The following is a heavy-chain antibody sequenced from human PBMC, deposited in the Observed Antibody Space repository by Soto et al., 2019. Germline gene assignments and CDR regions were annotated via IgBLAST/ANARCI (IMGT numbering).Heavy chain of an antibody. CDR2: IYYNGHA. CDR3: ATFMVPASQHIDFDY. J-gene: IGHJ4*02. CDR1: GGSINTNNYY. D-gene: IGHD2-21*02. Sequence: PSETLSLTCTVSGGSINTNNYYWGWIRQSPGQGLEWIGSIYYNGHATYNPSLKGRVTVSQDMSKNQFFLRLTSMTAADTAIYYCATFMVPASQHIDFDYWGQGTLVTVSS. V-gene: IGHV4-39*01.